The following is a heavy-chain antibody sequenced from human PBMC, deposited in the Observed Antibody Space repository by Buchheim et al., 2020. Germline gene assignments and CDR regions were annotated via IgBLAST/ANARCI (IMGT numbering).Heavy chain of an antibody. D-gene: IGHD3-16*01. V-gene: IGHV3-48*03. CDR2: ISASGDTI. CDR1: GFTFSSYE. J-gene: IGHJ4*02. CDR3: ARASIMKY. Sequence: EVQLVESGGGLVQPGGSLRLSCAASGFTFSSYEMNWVRQAPGKGLEWVSYISASGDTIYYADSVEGRFTISRDTAKSSLYLQMNGLRAEDTAIYYCARASIMKYWGQGTL.